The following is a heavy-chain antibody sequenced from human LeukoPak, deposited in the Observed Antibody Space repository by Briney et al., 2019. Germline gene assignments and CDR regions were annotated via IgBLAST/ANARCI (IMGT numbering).Heavy chain of an antibody. V-gene: IGHV3-43D*03. Sequence: GVLRLSCAASGFTFDDYAMHWVRQAPGKGLEWVSLISWDGGSTYYADSVKGRFTISRDNSKNALYLQMNSLRAEDTALYYCAKDIGGESDYWGQGTLVTVSS. CDR3: AKDIGGESDY. J-gene: IGHJ4*02. CDR1: GFTFDDYA. CDR2: ISWDGGST. D-gene: IGHD3-10*01.